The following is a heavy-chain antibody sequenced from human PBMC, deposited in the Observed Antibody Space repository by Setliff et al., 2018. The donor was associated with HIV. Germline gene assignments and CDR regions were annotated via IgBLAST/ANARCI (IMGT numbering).Heavy chain of an antibody. J-gene: IGHJ6*03. Sequence: PSETLSLTCAVSGGSIDSFSYYWGWIRQTPGKELEWIGNIYQSGSTNYNPSLKSRAAISVDRSKRHFFLKLRSVTAADTAVYYCARQWAERVMDVWGNGTTVTVSS. CDR2: IYQSGST. V-gene: IGHV4-39*01. D-gene: IGHD1-26*01. CDR3: ARQWAERVMDV. CDR1: GGSIDSFSYY.